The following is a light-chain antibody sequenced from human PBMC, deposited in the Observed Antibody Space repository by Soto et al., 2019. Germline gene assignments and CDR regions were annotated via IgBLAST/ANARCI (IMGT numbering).Light chain of an antibody. V-gene: IGKV3-20*01. Sequence: EIVLTPSPGTLSLSPVERATLSCRASQSVSSSYLAWYQQKPGQAPRLLIYGASSRATGIPDRFSGSGSGTDFTLTISRLEPEDFAVYYCQQYGSSPFTFGPGTKVDIK. CDR1: QSVSSSY. CDR3: QQYGSSPFT. CDR2: GAS. J-gene: IGKJ3*01.